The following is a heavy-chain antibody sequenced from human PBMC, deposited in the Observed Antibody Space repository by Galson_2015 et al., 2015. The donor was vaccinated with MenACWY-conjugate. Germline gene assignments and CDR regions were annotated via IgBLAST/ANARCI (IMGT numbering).Heavy chain of an antibody. J-gene: IGHJ4*02. Sequence: CAISGDSVSSQSAAWNWIRQSPSRGLEWLGRTYYRSKWSTDYAVSLRSRITVNPDTSRNQFSLQLNSVTPEDTAVYYCARKRPDSSGFDYWGQGTLVTVSS. CDR2: TYYRSKWST. D-gene: IGHD3-22*01. CDR3: ARKRPDSSGFDY. CDR1: GDSVSSQSAA. V-gene: IGHV6-1*01.